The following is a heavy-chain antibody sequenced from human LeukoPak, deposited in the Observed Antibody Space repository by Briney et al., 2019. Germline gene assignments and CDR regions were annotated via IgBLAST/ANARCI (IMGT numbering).Heavy chain of an antibody. V-gene: IGHV3-21*01. Sequence: GGSLRLSCAASGFTFSSYSMNWVRQAPGKGLEWVSSISSSSSYIYYADSVKGRFTISRDNAKNSLYLQMNSLRAEDTAVYYCARDLREFYDFWSGYRLDYWGQGTLVTVSS. J-gene: IGHJ4*02. CDR3: ARDLREFYDFWSGYRLDY. CDR2: ISSSSSYI. CDR1: GFTFSSYS. D-gene: IGHD3-3*01.